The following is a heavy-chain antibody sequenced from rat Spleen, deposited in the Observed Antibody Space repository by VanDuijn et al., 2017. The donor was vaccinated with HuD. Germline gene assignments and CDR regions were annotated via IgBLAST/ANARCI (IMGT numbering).Heavy chain of an antibody. CDR1: GFTFTNYY. CDR2: ISPSDGST. J-gene: IGHJ2*01. CDR3: ATGLYHGYTSWYFDY. V-gene: IGHV5-27*01. Sequence: EVQLVESGGGLVQPGRSLNLSCAASGFTFTNYYMAWVRQAPTKGLEWVASISPSDGSTYYIDSVKGRFTISRDNAKSTQYLQMDSLRSEDTATYYCATGLYHGYTSWYFDYWGQGVMVTVSS. D-gene: IGHD1-9*01.